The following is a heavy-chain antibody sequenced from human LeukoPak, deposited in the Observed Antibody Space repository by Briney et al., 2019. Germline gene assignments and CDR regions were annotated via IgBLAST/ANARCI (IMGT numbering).Heavy chain of an antibody. V-gene: IGHV3-74*01. Sequence: PGGSLRLSCAASGLTFSSDWMHWVRQVPGKGLVWVSRINSDASTINYADSVKGRFTISRDNAKNTLYLQMNNLRAEDTAVYYCAREDCTIGAVCSSLLDHWSRGTLVTVSS. CDR3: AREDCTIGAVCSSLLDH. D-gene: IGHD2-8*01. CDR1: GLTFSSDW. J-gene: IGHJ4*02. CDR2: INSDASTI.